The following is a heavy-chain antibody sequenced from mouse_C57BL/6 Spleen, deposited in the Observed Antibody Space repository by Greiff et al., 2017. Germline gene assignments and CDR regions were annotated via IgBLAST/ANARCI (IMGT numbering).Heavy chain of an antibody. V-gene: IGHV6-3*01. CDR3: TGGSSYWYFDV. J-gene: IGHJ1*03. CDR1: GFTFSNYW. D-gene: IGHD1-1*01. CDR2: IRLKSDNYAT. Sequence: EVKVEESGGGLVQPGGSMKLSCVASGFTFSNYWMNWVRQSPEKGLEWVAQIRLKSDNYATHYAESVKGRFTISRDDSKSGVYLQMNNLRAEDTGIYYCTGGSSYWYFDVWGTGTTVTVSS.